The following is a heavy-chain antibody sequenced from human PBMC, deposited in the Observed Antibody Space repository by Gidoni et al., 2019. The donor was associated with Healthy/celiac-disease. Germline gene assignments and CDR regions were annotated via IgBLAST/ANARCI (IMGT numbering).Heavy chain of an antibody. V-gene: IGHV3-21*01. Sequence: VQLVESGGGLVNPGGSLRLSCAASGFPSSSYSMNWVRQAPGTGLEGVASSSSSSSYTYDADSVKGRFTISRDNAKNSLYLQMNSLRAEDTAVYYCARTREKWELIPPADYWGQGTLFTVSS. D-gene: IGHD1-26*01. CDR2: SSSSSSYT. CDR3: ARTREKWELIPPADY. CDR1: GFPSSSYS. J-gene: IGHJ4*02.